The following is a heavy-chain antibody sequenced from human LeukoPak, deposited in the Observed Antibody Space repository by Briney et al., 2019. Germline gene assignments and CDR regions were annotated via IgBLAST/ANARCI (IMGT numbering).Heavy chain of an antibody. J-gene: IGHJ3*02. CDR3: ARGRFRTDSSDAFDI. V-gene: IGHV1-69*04. CDR2: IIPIFGIA. D-gene: IGHD3-22*01. CDR1: GGTFSSYA. Sequence: GASVEVSCKASGGTFSSYAISWVRQAPGQGLEWMGRIIPIFGIANYAQKFQGRVTITADKSTSTAYMELSSLRSEDTAVYYCARGRFRTDSSDAFDIWGQGTMVTVSS.